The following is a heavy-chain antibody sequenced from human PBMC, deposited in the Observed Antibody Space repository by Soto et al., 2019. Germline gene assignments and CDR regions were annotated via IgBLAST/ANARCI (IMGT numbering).Heavy chain of an antibody. Sequence: PGGSLRLSCAASGFTVSSNYMSWVCQAPGKGLEWVSVIYSGGSTYYADSVKGRFTISRHNSKNTLYLQMNSLRAEDTAVYYCARASLAARPFPVRYYYMDVWGKGTTVTVSS. CDR3: ARASLAARPFPVRYYYMDV. CDR1: GFTVSSNY. J-gene: IGHJ6*03. D-gene: IGHD6-6*01. V-gene: IGHV3-53*04. CDR2: IYSGGST.